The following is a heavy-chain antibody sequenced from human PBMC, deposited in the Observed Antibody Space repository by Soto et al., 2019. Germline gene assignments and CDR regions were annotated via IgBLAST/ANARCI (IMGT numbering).Heavy chain of an antibody. V-gene: IGHV1-69*01. D-gene: IGHD2-21*02. CDR2: IIPIFGTA. CDR1: GGTFSSYA. J-gene: IGHJ3*02. CDR3: ARRGGNSGTDSFDI. Sequence: QVQLVQSGAEVKKPGSSVKVSCKASGGTFSSYAISWVRQAPGQGLEWMGGIIPIFGTANYAQKFQGRATITADESTSTASMELSSLSTADTAVYYCARRGGNSGTDSFDIWGQGTMVTVSS.